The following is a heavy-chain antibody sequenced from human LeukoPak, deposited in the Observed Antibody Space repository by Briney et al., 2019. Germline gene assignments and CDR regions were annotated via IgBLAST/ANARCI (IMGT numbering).Heavy chain of an antibody. D-gene: IGHD3-10*02. CDR2: ISSSSSYI. Sequence: GGSLRLSCAASGSTFSSYSMNWVRQAPGKGLEWVSSISSSSSYIYYADSVKGRFTISRDNAKNSLYLQMNSLRAEDTAVYYCAELGITMIGGVWGKGTTVTISS. CDR1: GSTFSSYS. J-gene: IGHJ6*04. CDR3: AELGITMIGGV. V-gene: IGHV3-21*01.